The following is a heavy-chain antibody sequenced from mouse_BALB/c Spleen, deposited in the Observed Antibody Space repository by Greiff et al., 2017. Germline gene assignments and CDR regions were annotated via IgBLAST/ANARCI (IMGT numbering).Heavy chain of an antibody. J-gene: IGHJ3*01. CDR2: IDPYNGGT. D-gene: IGHD2-4*01. V-gene: IGHV1S135*01. CDR3: ARKGAMITTSWFAY. CDR1: GYSFTDYN. Sequence: EVKLLESGPELVKPGASVKVSCKASGYSFTDYNMYWVKQSHGKSLEWIGYIDPYNGGTSYNQKFKGKATLTVDKSSSTAFMHLNSLTSEDSAVYYCARKGAMITTSWFAYWGQGTLVTVSA.